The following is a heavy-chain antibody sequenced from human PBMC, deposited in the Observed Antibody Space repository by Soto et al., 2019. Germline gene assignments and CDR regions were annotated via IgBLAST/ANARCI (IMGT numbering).Heavy chain of an antibody. CDR2: IYYGGSN. CDR1: GGSISSNGYY. D-gene: IGHD5-18*01. V-gene: IGHV4-39*01. CDR3: ARLHGYNFGFSDY. J-gene: IGHJ4*02. Sequence: QLQLQESGPGLVKPSETLSLTCTVSGGSISSNGYYWGWIRQPPGKGLEWIGSIYYGGSNYPNPSLKNRVTISVDTSKNQFSLKLTSVTAADTSVYYCARLHGYNFGFSDYWGQGSLVTVSS.